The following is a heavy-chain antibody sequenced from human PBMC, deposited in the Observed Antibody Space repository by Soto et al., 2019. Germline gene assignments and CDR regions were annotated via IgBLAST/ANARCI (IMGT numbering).Heavy chain of an antibody. Sequence: PGGSLRLSCAASGFTFSSYGMHWVRQAPGKGLEWVAVIWYDGSNKYYADSVKGRFTISRDNSKNTLYLQRNSLRAEDTAVYYCARVSIGFSNSGYDFFAFDIWAQGTMVTVSS. J-gene: IGHJ3*02. D-gene: IGHD5-12*01. CDR2: IWYDGSNK. CDR1: GFTFSSYG. V-gene: IGHV3-33*08. CDR3: ARVSIGFSNSGYDFFAFDI.